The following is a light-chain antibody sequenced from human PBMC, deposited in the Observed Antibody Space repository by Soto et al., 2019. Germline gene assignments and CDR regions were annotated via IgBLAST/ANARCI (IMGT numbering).Light chain of an antibody. CDR1: QSVSSY. Sequence: EIVLTQSPATLSLSPGERATLSCRASQSVSSYLAWYQQKPGQAPRLLIYDASSRATGIPGRFSGSGSGTDFTLTISSLEPEDFAVYYCQQRSNWPVTFGQGTKVDIK. CDR2: DAS. V-gene: IGKV3-11*01. J-gene: IGKJ1*01. CDR3: QQRSNWPVT.